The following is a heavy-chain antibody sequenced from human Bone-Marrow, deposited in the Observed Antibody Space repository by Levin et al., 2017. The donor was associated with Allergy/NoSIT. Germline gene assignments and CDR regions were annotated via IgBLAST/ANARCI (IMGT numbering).Heavy chain of an antibody. Sequence: SETLSLTCTVSGGSISSGDYYWSWIRQPPGKGLEWIGYIYYSGSTYYNPSLKSRVTISVDTSKNQFSLKLSSVTAADTAVYYCARGAYYYDSSAPGDWFDPWGQGTLVTVSS. CDR1: GGSISSGDYY. D-gene: IGHD3-22*01. CDR3: ARGAYYYDSSAPGDWFDP. J-gene: IGHJ5*02. CDR2: IYYSGST. V-gene: IGHV4-30-4*01.